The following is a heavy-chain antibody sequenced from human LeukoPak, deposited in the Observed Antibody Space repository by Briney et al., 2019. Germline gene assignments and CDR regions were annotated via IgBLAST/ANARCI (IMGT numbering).Heavy chain of an antibody. CDR2: ISGSGGST. CDR1: GFTFSSYA. V-gene: IGHV3-23*01. Sequence: GGSLRLSCAASGFTFSSYAMSWVRQAPGKGLEWVSAISGSGGSTYYADSVKGRFTISRDNSMNTLYLQMNSLRAEDTAVYYCAKVPPGYCSSTSCFGYYFDYWGQGTLVTVSS. J-gene: IGHJ4*02. CDR3: AKVPPGYCSSTSCFGYYFDY. D-gene: IGHD2-2*01.